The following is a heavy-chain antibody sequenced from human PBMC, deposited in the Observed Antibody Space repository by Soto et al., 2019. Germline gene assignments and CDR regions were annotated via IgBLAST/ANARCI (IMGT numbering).Heavy chain of an antibody. V-gene: IGHV1-69*06. CDR1: GGTFSSYA. CDR3: AAAFLEWLSPFDY. D-gene: IGHD3-3*01. Sequence: SVKVSCKASGGTFSSYAISWVRQAPGQGLEWMGGIIPIFGTANYAQKFQGRVTITADKSTSTAYMELSSLRSEDTAVYYCAAAFLEWLSPFDYWGQGTLVTVSS. CDR2: IIPIFGTA. J-gene: IGHJ4*02.